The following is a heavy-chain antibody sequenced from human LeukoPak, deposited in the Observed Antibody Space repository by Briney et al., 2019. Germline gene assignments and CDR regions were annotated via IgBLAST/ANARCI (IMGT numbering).Heavy chain of an antibody. V-gene: IGHV3-53*01. CDR3: ARVVTEAGAFDI. D-gene: IGHD6-19*01. J-gene: IGHJ3*02. CDR2: IYSGGST. CDR1: GFTVSSNY. Sequence: GGSLRLSCAASGFTVSSNYMSWVRQAPGEGLEWVSVIYSGGSTYYADSVKGRFTISRDNSKNTLYLQMNSLRAEDTAVYYCARVVTEAGAFDIWGQGTMVTVSS.